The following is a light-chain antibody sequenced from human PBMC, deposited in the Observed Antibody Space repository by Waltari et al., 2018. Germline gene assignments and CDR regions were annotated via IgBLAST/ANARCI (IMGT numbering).Light chain of an antibody. J-gene: IGKJ2*01. CDR1: QSVSSSY. CDR2: GAS. V-gene: IGKV3-20*01. Sequence: EIVLTQSPGTLSLSPGERATLSCRASQSVSSSYLAWYQPKPGQAPRLLIYGASSRATGIPDRVSGSGSGTDFTLTISRLDPEDFAVYYCQQYGSSPRTFGQGTKLEIK. CDR3: QQYGSSPRT.